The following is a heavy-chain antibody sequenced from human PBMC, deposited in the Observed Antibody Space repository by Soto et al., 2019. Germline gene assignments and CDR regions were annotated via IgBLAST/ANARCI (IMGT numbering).Heavy chain of an antibody. J-gene: IGHJ3*02. Sequence: EVQLVESGGGLVQPGGSLRLSCAASGFTVSSNYMSWVRQAPGKGLEWVSVIYSGGSTYYADSVKGRFTISRDNSKNTLYLQMNNLRAEDTAVYYCARDKGYSGYEGAFDIWGQGTMVTVSS. V-gene: IGHV3-66*01. CDR2: IYSGGST. D-gene: IGHD5-12*01. CDR3: ARDKGYSGYEGAFDI. CDR1: GFTVSSNY.